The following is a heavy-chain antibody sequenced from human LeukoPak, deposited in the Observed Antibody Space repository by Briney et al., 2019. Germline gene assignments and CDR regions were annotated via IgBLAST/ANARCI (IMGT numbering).Heavy chain of an antibody. Sequence: SGTLSLTCTVSGGSISSGDSYWNWIRQPPGKGLEWIGSIYYSGNTYYNPSLKSRVTIAVDTSKSQFSLLLNSVTAADTAVYYCARDFSSYGFNWFDPWGQGTLVTVSS. V-gene: IGHV4-30-4*01. CDR2: IYYSGNT. CDR3: ARDFSSYGFNWFDP. CDR1: GGSISSGDSY. D-gene: IGHD1-26*01. J-gene: IGHJ5*02.